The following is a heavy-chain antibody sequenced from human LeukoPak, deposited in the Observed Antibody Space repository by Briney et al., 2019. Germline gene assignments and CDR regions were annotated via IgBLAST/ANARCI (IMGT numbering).Heavy chain of an antibody. J-gene: IGHJ4*02. V-gene: IGHV1-2*02. CDR1: VYTFTDYY. D-gene: IGHD3-22*01. Sequence: SSVTVSFKASVYTFTDYYMHWVRQAPAQGLEWMGLINPNSCGTNYAQKLQGRVNMTTDQSTSTAYIELRSLGSDDTDVYYCARDTPYSGYYGSSGYYFGYWGQGTLVTVYS. CDR2: INPNSCGT. CDR3: ARDTPYSGYYGSSGYYFGY.